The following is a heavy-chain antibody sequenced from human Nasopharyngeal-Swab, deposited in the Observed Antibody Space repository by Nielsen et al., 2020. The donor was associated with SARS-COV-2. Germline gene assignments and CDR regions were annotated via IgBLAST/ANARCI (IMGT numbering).Heavy chain of an antibody. V-gene: IGHV3-15*07. Sequence: VRQAPGKGLEWVGRIKSKTDGGTTDYAAPVKGRFTISRDDSKNTLYLQMNSLKTEDTAVYYCTTDLGSSGFDHWGQGTLVTVSS. CDR2: IKSKTDGGTT. D-gene: IGHD7-27*01. CDR3: TTDLGSSGFDH. J-gene: IGHJ4*02.